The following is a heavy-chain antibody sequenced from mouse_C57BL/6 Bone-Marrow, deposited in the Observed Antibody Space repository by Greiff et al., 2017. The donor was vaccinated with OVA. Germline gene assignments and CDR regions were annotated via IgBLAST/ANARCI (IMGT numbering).Heavy chain of an antibody. CDR3: ARNGGLRRGFAY. J-gene: IGHJ3*01. Sequence: QVQLKESGPGLVAPSQSLSITCTVSGFSLTSYAISWVRQPPGKGLEWLGVIWPGGGPNYNSALKSRLSISKDNAKSQVCLKMNRLQTDDTARDYCARNGGLRRGFAYWGQGTLVTVSA. D-gene: IGHD2-4*01. CDR1: GFSLTSYA. V-gene: IGHV2-9-1*01. CDR2: IWPGGGP.